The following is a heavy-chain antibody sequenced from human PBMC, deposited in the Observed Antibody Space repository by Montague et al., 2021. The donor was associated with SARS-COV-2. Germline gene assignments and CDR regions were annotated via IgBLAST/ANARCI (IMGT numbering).Heavy chain of an antibody. Sequence: SETLSLTCTVSGGSITNNIDYWAWIRQPPGKGLEWIRSIYYTGNTYYNPSLKSRVTISVATSKNHFTLKLSSVTAAETAVYYCARLKRYCDSSGSPSAFDFWGQGTKVTVSS. J-gene: IGHJ3*01. CDR1: GGSITNNIDY. V-gene: IGHV4-39*02. D-gene: IGHD3-22*01. CDR3: ARLKRYCDSSGSPSAFDF. CDR2: IYYTGNT.